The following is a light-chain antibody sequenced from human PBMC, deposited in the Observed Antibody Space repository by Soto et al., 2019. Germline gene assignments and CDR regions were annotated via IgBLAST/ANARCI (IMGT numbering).Light chain of an antibody. CDR2: AAS. CDR1: QSISSH. V-gene: IGKV1-39*01. J-gene: IGKJ1*01. CDR3: QQSYSTPWT. Sequence: DIQMTQSPSSLSASLGDRVTITCRASQSISSHLNWFHQKPGKAPKLLIYAASTLQSGVPSRFSGSGSGTDFTLTISSLQPEDFATYYCQQSYSTPWTFGQGTKVEIK.